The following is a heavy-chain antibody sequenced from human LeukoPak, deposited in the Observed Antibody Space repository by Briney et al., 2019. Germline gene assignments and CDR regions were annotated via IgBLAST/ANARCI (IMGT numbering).Heavy chain of an antibody. D-gene: IGHD1-1*01. CDR1: GFTFSSYS. CDR2: ISSSSSTI. V-gene: IGHV3-48*04. Sequence: GGSLRLSCVASGFTFSSYSMNWVRQAPGKGLEWVSYISSSSSTIYYADSVKSRFTISRDNAKTSQYLQMNSLRAEDTAVYYCARDRRYAVDYWGQGALVTVSS. J-gene: IGHJ4*02. CDR3: ARDRRYAVDY.